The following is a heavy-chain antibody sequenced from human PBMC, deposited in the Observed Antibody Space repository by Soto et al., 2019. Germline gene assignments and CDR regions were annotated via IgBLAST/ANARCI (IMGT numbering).Heavy chain of an antibody. CDR3: AKNLSYRSPSLYLMAV. CDR2: TSGSGRST. Sequence: YRRISCAYSGFTFSGYAMSWFHQAPGKGLEWVSTTSGSGRSTYYADSVKGRFTISRDNSKNTLYLQMNSLRVEDRAVYYCAKNLSYRSPSLYLMAVCGQGTTVTVSS. CDR1: GFTFSGYA. J-gene: IGHJ6*02. D-gene: IGHD2-2*02. V-gene: IGHV3-23*01.